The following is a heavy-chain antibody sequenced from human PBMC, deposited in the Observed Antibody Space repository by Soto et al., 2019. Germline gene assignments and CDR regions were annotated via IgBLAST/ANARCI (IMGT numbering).Heavy chain of an antibody. D-gene: IGHD2-15*01. Sequence: QVQLVQSGAEVKKPGSSVKVSCKASGGTFSSYAISWVRQAPGQGLEWMGGIIPIFGTANYAQKFQGRVTITADESTSTADMELSSLRSEDTAVYYCATSVGYCSGGSCSPVGWFDPWGQGTLVTVSS. V-gene: IGHV1-69*12. CDR1: GGTFSSYA. CDR3: ATSVGYCSGGSCSPVGWFDP. J-gene: IGHJ5*02. CDR2: IIPIFGTA.